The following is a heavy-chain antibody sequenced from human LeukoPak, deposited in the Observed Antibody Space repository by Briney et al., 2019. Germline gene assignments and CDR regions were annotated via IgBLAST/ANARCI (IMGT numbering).Heavy chain of an antibody. D-gene: IGHD2-8*01. V-gene: IGHV1-2*02. J-gene: IGHJ3*02. CDR1: GYTFTGYY. CDR3: APVESEVYAISAFDI. CDR2: INPNIGGT. Sequence: GASGKVSCKASGYTFTGYYMHWVRQAAGQGLEWMGWINPNIGGTNYAQKFQGRLTMTRDQSISTAYMELSRPRSDDTAVYYCAPVESEVYAISAFDIWGQGKMVTVSS.